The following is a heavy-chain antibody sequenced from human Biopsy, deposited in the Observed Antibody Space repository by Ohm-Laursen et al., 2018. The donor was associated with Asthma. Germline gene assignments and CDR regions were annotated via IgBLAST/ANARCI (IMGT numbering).Heavy chain of an antibody. J-gene: IGHJ6*02. CDR1: GFTFNSYG. CDR2: ISYDGRNK. CDR3: ARGAYYDFWSGYSRPIPGYYGMDV. V-gene: IGHV3-30*03. Sequence: SLRLSCAASGFTFNSYGMHWVRQAPGKGLEWVAVISYDGRNKYYGDSVKGRFTISRDNSKDTVYLQMISLRVEDTSVYYCARGAYYDFWSGYSRPIPGYYGMDVWGHGTTVTVSS. D-gene: IGHD3-3*01.